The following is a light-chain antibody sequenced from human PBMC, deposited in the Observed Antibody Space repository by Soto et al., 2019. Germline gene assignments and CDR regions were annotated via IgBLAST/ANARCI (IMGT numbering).Light chain of an antibody. CDR1: QSVSSY. CDR3: QQRSNWPPTWT. CDR2: DAS. Sequence: EIVLTPSPATLSLSPGERATLYCRASQSVSSYLAWYQQKPGQAPRLLIYDASNRATGIPARFSGSGSGTDFTLTISSLEPEDFAVYYCQQRSNWPPTWTFGQGTKVDIK. J-gene: IGKJ1*01. V-gene: IGKV3-11*01.